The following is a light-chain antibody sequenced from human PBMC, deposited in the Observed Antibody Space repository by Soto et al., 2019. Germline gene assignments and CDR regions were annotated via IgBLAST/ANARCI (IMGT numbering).Light chain of an antibody. Sequence: QSVLTQPRSVSGSPGQSVAISCTGTSSDVGGYNSVSWYQQHPGKAPKLMIFDVNKRPSGVPDRFSGSKSGNTASLTISGLQAEDEADYYCCSYAGSYTFVFGGGTKLTV. CDR3: CSYAGSYTFV. CDR1: SSDVGGYNS. J-gene: IGLJ2*01. V-gene: IGLV2-11*01. CDR2: DVN.